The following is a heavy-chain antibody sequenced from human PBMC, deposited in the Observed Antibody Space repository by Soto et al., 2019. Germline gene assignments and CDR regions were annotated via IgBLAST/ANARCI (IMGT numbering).Heavy chain of an antibody. J-gene: IGHJ6*02. D-gene: IGHD3-22*01. V-gene: IGHV1-69*01. Sequence: QVQLVQSGAEVKKPGSSVKVSCKASGGTFSSYAISWVRQAPGQGLEWMGGIIPIFGTANYAQKFQGRVTITADESTSTAYMELSSLRSEDTAVYYYARDPGLDSSGYYYYGMDVWGQGTTVTVSS. CDR3: ARDPGLDSSGYYYYGMDV. CDR2: IIPIFGTA. CDR1: GGTFSSYA.